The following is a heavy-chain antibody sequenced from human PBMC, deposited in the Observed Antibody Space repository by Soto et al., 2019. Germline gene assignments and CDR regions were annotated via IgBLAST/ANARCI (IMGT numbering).Heavy chain of an antibody. V-gene: IGHV3-30*18. CDR3: AKNRYSSSWSYFDY. D-gene: IGHD6-13*01. J-gene: IGHJ4*02. Sequence: QVQLVESGGGVVQPGRSLRLSCAASGFTFSSYGMHWVRQAPGKGLEWVAVMSYDGSKKYYADSVKGRFTISRDNSKNTLYLQMNSLRAEDTAVYYCAKNRYSSSWSYFDYWGQGALVTVSS. CDR1: GFTFSSYG. CDR2: MSYDGSKK.